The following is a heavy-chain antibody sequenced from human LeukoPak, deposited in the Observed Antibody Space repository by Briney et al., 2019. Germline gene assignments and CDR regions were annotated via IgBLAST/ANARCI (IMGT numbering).Heavy chain of an antibody. J-gene: IGHJ4*02. CDR3: ARLGARQMLEY. D-gene: IGHD4-17*01. V-gene: IGHV3-7*01. CDR2: IKQDGGQI. Sequence: GSLRLSCAASEFTFSSYWMSWVREAPGKGLEWVANIKQDGGQIYYLESVKGRFTVSRDNAKNSLYLQMNSLRAEDTAVYYCARLGARQMLEYWGQGTLVTVSS. CDR1: EFTFSSYW.